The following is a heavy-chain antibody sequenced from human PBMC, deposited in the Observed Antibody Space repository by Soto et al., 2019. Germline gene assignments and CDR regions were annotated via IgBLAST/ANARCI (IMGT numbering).Heavy chain of an antibody. V-gene: IGHV4-59*01. D-gene: IGHD3-10*01. CDR2: IYYSGST. CDR1: GASISTSY. CDR3: ARRYGSAFDI. Sequence: SDTLSLTSTVYGASISTSYFSWIRQPPGKGLEWIGYIYYSGSTNYNPSLKSRVSRSVDTSKTQFSLKLSSVTAADTAVYYCARRYGSAFDIWGQGTMVTVSS. J-gene: IGHJ3*02.